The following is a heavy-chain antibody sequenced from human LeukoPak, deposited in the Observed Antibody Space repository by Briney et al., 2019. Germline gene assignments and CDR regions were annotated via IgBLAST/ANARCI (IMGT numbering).Heavy chain of an antibody. Sequence: ASVKVSCKASGYTFTSYGISWVRQAPGQGLEWMGWISDYNGNTNYAQKLQGRVTMTTDTSTSTAYMELRSLRSDDTAVYYWARAKMRGDYLKVDPWGQGTLVTVSS. CDR2: ISDYNGNT. CDR1: GYTFTSYG. D-gene: IGHD4-17*01. V-gene: IGHV1-18*01. J-gene: IGHJ5*02. CDR3: ARAKMRGDYLKVDP.